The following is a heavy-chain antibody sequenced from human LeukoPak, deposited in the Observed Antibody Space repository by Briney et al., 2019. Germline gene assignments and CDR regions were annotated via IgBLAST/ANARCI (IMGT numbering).Heavy chain of an antibody. CDR3: AKGVRITMVRGAFDI. V-gene: IGHV3-9*01. CDR1: GFTFSSYE. J-gene: IGHJ3*02. Sequence: GGSLRLSCAASGFTFSSYEMNWVRQAPGKGLEWVSGISWNSGSIAYADSVKGRFTISRDNAKNSLYLQMNSLRAEDTALYYCAKGVRITMVRGAFDIWGQGTMVTVSS. CDR2: ISWNSGSI. D-gene: IGHD3-10*01.